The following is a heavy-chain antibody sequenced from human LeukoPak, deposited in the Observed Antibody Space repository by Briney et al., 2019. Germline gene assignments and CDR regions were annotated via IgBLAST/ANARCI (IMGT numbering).Heavy chain of an antibody. CDR3: ARTHAYDILTGYYNRYFDY. D-gene: IGHD3-9*01. CDR1: GYTFTSYG. CDR2: ISAYYGNT. Sequence: GASVKVSCKASGYTFTSYGISWVRQAPGQGLEWMGWISAYYGNTNYAQKLQGRVTMTTDTSTSTAYMELRRLRSDDTAVYYCARTHAYDILTGYYNRYFDYWGQGTLVTVSS. V-gene: IGHV1-18*04. J-gene: IGHJ4*02.